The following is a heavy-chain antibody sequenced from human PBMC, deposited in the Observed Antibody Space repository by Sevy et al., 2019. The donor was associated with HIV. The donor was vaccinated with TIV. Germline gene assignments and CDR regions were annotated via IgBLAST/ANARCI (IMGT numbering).Heavy chain of an antibody. J-gene: IGHJ4*02. CDR1: GFTFSGYE. D-gene: IGHD1-26*01. CDR3: ARAPSRGMYSGADLGLDH. CDR2: IGPSGSPI. V-gene: IGHV3-48*03. Sequence: GGSLRLSCAASGFTFSGYEMNWVRQAPGKGLEWVSYIGPSGSPIYYADSVKGRFTISRDNAKNSLYLQMNSLRVEDTDVYYCARAPSRGMYSGADLGLDHWGQGTLVTVSS.